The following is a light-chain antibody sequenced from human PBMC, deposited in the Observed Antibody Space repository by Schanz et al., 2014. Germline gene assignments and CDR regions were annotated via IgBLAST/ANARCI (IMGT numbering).Light chain of an antibody. J-gene: IGLJ3*02. CDR1: SSDVGGYNY. CDR2: EVS. Sequence: QSALTQPPSASGSPGQSVTISCTGTSSDVGGYNYVSWYQQHPGKAPKLMIYEVSERPSGVPDRFSGYKSGNTASLTVSGLQAEDEADYYCCSHGGRNKFWVFGGGTTLTV. CDR3: CSHGGRNKFWV. V-gene: IGLV2-8*01.